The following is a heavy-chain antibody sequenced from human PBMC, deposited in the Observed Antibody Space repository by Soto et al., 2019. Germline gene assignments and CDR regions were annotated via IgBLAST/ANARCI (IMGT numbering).Heavy chain of an antibody. CDR1: GGSISSGGYY. J-gene: IGHJ4*02. CDR3: AGGAIPGFGVAGFDY. D-gene: IGHD3-10*01. V-gene: IGHV4-31*03. CDR2: IYYSGST. Sequence: QVQLQESGPGLVKPSQTLSLTCTVSGGSISSGGYYWSWIRQHPGKGLEWIGYIYYSGSTYYNPSLKSRVTISVDTSKNQFSLKLSSVTVADTAVYYCAGGAIPGFGVAGFDYWGQGTLVTVSS.